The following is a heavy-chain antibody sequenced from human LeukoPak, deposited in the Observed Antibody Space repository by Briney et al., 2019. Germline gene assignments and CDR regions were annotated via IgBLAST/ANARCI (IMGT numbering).Heavy chain of an antibody. D-gene: IGHD2/OR15-2a*01. Sequence: GGSLRPSCAASGFTFSSYGMHWVRQAPGKGLEWVAFIRYDGSNKYYADSVKGRFTISRDNSKNTLYLQMNSLRAEDTAVYYCARDRLLYYMDVWGKGTTVTVSS. CDR1: GFTFSSYG. CDR3: ARDRLLYYMDV. V-gene: IGHV3-30*02. J-gene: IGHJ6*03. CDR2: IRYDGSNK.